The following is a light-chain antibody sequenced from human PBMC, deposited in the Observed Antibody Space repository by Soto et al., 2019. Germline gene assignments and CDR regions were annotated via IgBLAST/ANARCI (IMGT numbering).Light chain of an antibody. CDR2: GAS. V-gene: IGKV3-15*01. J-gene: IGKJ1*01. CDR3: QQYNNWPWT. CDR1: QSVSSN. Sequence: DIVMTQSPATLSVSPGGRATLSCRASQSVSSNLAWYQQKPGQPPRLLIYGASTRATGIPARFSGSGSGTEFTLTISSLQSVDFAVYSCQQYNNWPWTFGQGTKVDIK.